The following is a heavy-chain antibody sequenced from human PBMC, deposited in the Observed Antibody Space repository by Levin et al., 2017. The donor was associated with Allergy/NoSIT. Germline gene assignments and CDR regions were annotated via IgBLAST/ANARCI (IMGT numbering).Heavy chain of an antibody. Sequence: PGGSLRLSCAASGFTFSSYGMHWVRQAPGKGLEWVALVWYDDSNKHYADSVKGRFTISRDNSKNTLYLQMNSLRAEDTAMYYCAREGKTGYNYGCFDSWGQGTLVTVSS. J-gene: IGHJ4*02. D-gene: IGHD5-18*01. V-gene: IGHV3-33*01. CDR1: GFTFSSYG. CDR2: VWYDDSNK. CDR3: AREGKTGYNYGCFDS.